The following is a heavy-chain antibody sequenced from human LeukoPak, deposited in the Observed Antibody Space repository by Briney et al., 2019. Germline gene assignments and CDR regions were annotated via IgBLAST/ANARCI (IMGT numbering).Heavy chain of an antibody. D-gene: IGHD6-6*01. CDR1: GGSISSYY. CDR2: IYYSGST. CDR3: ASVPLDLNYYYYMDV. V-gene: IGHV4-59*01. Sequence: KPSETLSLTCTVSGGSISSYYWSWIRQPPGKGLEWTGYIYYSGSTNYNPSLKSRVTISVDTSKNQFSLKLSSVTAADTAVYYCASVPLDLNYYYYMDVWGKGTTVTVSS. J-gene: IGHJ6*03.